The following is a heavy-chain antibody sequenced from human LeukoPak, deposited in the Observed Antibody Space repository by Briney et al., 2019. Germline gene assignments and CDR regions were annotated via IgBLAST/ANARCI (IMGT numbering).Heavy chain of an antibody. CDR2: ISSSGTTI. J-gene: IGHJ4*02. CDR1: GFTFSSYA. Sequence: GGSLRLSCAASGFTFSSYAMNWVRQAPGKGLEWISYISSSGTTIYYADSVKGRFTISRDNSKNTLYLQMNSLRAEDTAVYYCARRAGAYSHPYDYWGQGTLVTVSS. CDR3: ARRAGAYSHPYDY. D-gene: IGHD4/OR15-4a*01. V-gene: IGHV3-48*01.